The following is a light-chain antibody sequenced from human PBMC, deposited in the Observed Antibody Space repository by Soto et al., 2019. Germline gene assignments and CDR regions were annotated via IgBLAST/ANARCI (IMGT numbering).Light chain of an antibody. CDR3: QQYNSYPVT. CDR2: KAS. Sequence: DIQMTQSPSTLSASVGDRVTITCRASQSISSWLSWYQQKPGKAPKLLIYKASSLESGVPTRCSGSGSGTESTLTISSLQPDDFATYYCQQYNSYPVTFGQGTKVEIK. CDR1: QSISSW. J-gene: IGKJ1*01. V-gene: IGKV1-5*03.